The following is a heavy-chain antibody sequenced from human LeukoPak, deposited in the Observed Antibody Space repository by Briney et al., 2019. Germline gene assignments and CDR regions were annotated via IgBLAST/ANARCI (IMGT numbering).Heavy chain of an antibody. V-gene: IGHV3-11*04. J-gene: IGHJ4*02. CDR2: IGSSGSTI. D-gene: IGHD6-19*01. CDR3: ARDLVSSSGYCDY. CDR1: GFTFSDYY. Sequence: GGSLRLSCAASGFTFSDYYMSWIRQAPGKGLEWVSYIGSSGSTIYYADSAKGRFTISRDNAKNSLYLQMNSLRAEDTAVYYCARDLVSSSGYCDYWGQGTLVTVSS.